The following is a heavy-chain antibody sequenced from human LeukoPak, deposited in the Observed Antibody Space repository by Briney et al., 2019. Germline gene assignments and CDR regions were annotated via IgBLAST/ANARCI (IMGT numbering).Heavy chain of an antibody. D-gene: IGHD5-12*01. CDR3: ARVWGYSYGYFDY. CDR1: DYSISSGYY. V-gene: IGHV4-38-2*01. J-gene: IGHJ4*02. CDR2: IYHSGSD. Sequence: SETLSLTCAVSDYSISSGYYWGWIRPPPGKVLEWIGSIYHSGSDYYNPSLKSRVTISVDTSKNQFSLKLSSVTAADTAVYYCARVWGYSYGYFDYWGQGSLVTVSS.